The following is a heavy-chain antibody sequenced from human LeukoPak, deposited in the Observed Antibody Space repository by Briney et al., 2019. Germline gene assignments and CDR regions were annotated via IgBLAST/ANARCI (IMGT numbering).Heavy chain of an antibody. V-gene: IGHV4-34*01. D-gene: IGHD6-13*01. Sequence: SGTLSLTCAVYGGSFSGYYWSWIRQPPGKGLEWIGEINHSGSTNYNPSLKSRVTISVDTSKNQFSLKLSSVTAADTAVYYCARVQHSSSWSFHYYYYYYMDVWGKGTTVTVSS. CDR2: INHSGST. CDR1: GGSFSGYY. CDR3: ARVQHSSSWSFHYYYYYYMDV. J-gene: IGHJ6*03.